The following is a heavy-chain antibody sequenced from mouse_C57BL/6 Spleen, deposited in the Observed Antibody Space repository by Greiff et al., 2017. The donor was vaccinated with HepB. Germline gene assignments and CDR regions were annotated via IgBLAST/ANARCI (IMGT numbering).Heavy chain of an antibody. Sequence: QVHVKQSGAELARPGASVKLSCKASGYTFTSYGISWVKQRTGQGLEWIGEIYPRSGNTYYNEKFKGKATLTADKSSSTAYMELRSLTSEDSAVYFCARKDYGSSLYYAMDYWGQGTSVTVSS. CDR2: IYPRSGNT. CDR3: ARKDYGSSLYYAMDY. D-gene: IGHD1-1*01. V-gene: IGHV1-81*01. J-gene: IGHJ4*01. CDR1: GYTFTSYG.